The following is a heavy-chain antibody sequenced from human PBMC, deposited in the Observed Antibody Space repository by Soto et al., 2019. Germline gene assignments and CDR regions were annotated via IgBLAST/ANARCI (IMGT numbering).Heavy chain of an antibody. D-gene: IGHD5-12*01. V-gene: IGHV3-30*18. J-gene: IGHJ6*02. CDR1: GFTFSSYR. CDR2: ISYDGSNK. Sequence: GRSLTLSCAASGFTFSSYRMHWVRQAPGKGLEWVAVISYDGSNKYYADSVKGRFTISRDNSKNTLYLQMNSLRAEDTAVYYYAKEWRYYYGMDVWGQGTTVTVSS. CDR3: AKEWRYYYGMDV.